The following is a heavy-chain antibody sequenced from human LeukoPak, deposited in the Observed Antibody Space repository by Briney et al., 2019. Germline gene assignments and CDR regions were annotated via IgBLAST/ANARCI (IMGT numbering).Heavy chain of an antibody. J-gene: IGHJ4*02. CDR1: GFTFSSYA. V-gene: IGHV3-30-3*01. Sequence: PGGSLRLSCAASGFTFSSYAMHWVRQAPGKGLEGVAVISSDGSNEYYADSVKGRFTISRDNSKNTLYLQMNSLRPEDMAVYYCARGGSGSWKRFDHWGQGTLVTVSS. CDR2: ISSDGSNE. D-gene: IGHD6-13*01. CDR3: ARGGSGSWKRFDH.